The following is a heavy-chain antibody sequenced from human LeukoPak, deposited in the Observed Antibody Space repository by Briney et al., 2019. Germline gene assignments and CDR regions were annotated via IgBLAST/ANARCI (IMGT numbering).Heavy chain of an antibody. CDR1: GFIFSRYE. V-gene: IGHV3-48*03. CDR2: ISGSGSTI. CDR3: AKVGHDILTGYYSRYYFDS. Sequence: GGSLRLPCAASGFIFSRYEMNWVRQVPEKGLEWVSYISGSGSTIYYADSVKGRFSISRDNAKNTLYLQMNSLRAEDTAIYYCAKVGHDILTGYYSRYYFDSWGQGTLVTVSS. J-gene: IGHJ4*02. D-gene: IGHD3-9*01.